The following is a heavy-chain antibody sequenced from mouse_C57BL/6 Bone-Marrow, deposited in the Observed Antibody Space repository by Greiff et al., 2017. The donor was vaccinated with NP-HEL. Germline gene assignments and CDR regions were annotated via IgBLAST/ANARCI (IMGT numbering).Heavy chain of an antibody. Sequence: EVQGVESGGDLVKPGGSLKLSCAASGFTFSSYGMSWVRQTPDKRLEWVATISSGGSYTYYPDSVKGRFTISRDNAKNTLYLQMSSLKSEDTAMYYCASGGDWGQGTTLTVSS. CDR1: GFTFSSYG. V-gene: IGHV5-6*01. CDR2: ISSGGSYT. CDR3: ASGGD. J-gene: IGHJ2*01.